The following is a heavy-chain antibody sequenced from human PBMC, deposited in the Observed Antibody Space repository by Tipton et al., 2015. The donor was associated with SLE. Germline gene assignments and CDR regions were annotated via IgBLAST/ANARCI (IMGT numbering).Heavy chain of an antibody. Sequence: TLSLTCTVSGGSISSYYWSWIRQPPGKGLEWIGYMYYSGSTNYNPSLKSRVTISVDTSKNQFSLKLSSVTAADTAVYYCARGIQLWLRFDPWGQGTLVTVSS. CDR2: MYYSGST. V-gene: IGHV4-59*01. D-gene: IGHD5-18*01. J-gene: IGHJ5*02. CDR3: ARGIQLWLRFDP. CDR1: GGSISSYY.